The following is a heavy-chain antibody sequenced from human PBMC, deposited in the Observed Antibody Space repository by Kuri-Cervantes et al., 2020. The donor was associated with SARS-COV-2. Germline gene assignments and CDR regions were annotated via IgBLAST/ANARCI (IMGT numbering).Heavy chain of an antibody. J-gene: IGHJ4*02. V-gene: IGHV3-73*01. CDR2: VRGAANNYAT. CDR1: GFTFSSYD. Sequence: GESLKISCAACGFTFSSYDMHWVRQASGKGLEWVGRVRGAANNYATAYAASVEGRFTISRDDSKNMAYLQMNSLKTEDTAVYYCTTLIDYWGQGALVTVSS. CDR3: TTLIDY.